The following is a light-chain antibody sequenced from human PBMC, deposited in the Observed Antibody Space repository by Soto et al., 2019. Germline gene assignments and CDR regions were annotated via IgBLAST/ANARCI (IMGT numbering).Light chain of an antibody. Sequence: QSVLTQPPSVSAAPGQKVTISCSGSSSNIGNNYVSWYQQLPGTAPTLLIYDNNKRYSGIPDRFSGSKSGTSATLGITGLQTGDAAYYYCGTWDSSLSNVVFGGGTQLTVL. V-gene: IGLV1-51*01. CDR1: SSNIGNNY. CDR3: GTWDSSLSNVV. J-gene: IGLJ7*01. CDR2: DNN.